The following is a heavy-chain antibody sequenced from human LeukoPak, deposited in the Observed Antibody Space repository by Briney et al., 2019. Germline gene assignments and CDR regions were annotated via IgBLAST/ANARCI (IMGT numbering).Heavy chain of an antibody. CDR2: MYYSGST. V-gene: IGHV4-59*01. CDR3: ARERDYDLWSSSFHYRMDI. Sequence: SETLSLTCIVSGGSISSYYWSWIRQPPGKGLEWIGYMYYSGSTKYNPSLKSRVTISVDTSKNQFSLKLSSVTAADTAVYYCARERDYDLWSSSFHYRMDIWGQGTTVIVSS. J-gene: IGHJ6*02. CDR1: GGSISSYY. D-gene: IGHD3-3*01.